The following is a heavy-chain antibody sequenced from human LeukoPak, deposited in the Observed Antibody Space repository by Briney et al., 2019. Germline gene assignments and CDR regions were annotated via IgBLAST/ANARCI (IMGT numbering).Heavy chain of an antibody. CDR3: ARAEIVATFAFDY. V-gene: IGHV4-34*01. D-gene: IGHD1-14*01. J-gene: IGHJ4*02. CDR2: INHSGST. Sequence: SETLSLTCAVYGGSFSGYYWSWIRQPPGKGLEWIGEINHSGSTNYNPSLKSRVTISVDTSKNQFSLKLSSVTAADTAVYYCARAEIVATFAFDYWGQGTLVTVSS. CDR1: GGSFSGYY.